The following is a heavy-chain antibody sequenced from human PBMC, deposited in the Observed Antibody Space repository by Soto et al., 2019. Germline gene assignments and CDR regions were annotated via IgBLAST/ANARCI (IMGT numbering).Heavy chain of an antibody. D-gene: IGHD2-2*01. CDR2: IHYSGSS. J-gene: IGHJ4*02. CDR1: TASVSNYY. CDR3: VSRKREEICSTNSCYFTH. V-gene: IGHV4-59*02. Sequence: SETLSLTCTVSTASVSNYYWSWIRQPPGKGLEWIGYIHYSGSSNSNPSLKSRVTMSVDTSKNHVSLKLTSVTAADTAVYYCVSRKREEICSTNSCYFTHWGQGTLVTV.